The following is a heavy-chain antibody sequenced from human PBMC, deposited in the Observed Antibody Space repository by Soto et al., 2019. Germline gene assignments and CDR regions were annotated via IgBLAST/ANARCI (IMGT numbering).Heavy chain of an antibody. CDR1: GFTLSAYW. D-gene: IGHD6-13*01. CDR3: ARAMAAAAGF. J-gene: IGHJ4*02. Sequence: PGGSLRLSCAASGFTLSAYWVHWVRQTPGKGLEWVANINQDGTQKYYVGSVKGRFTISRDNSKNSFYLQMDSLRAEDSARYFCARAMAAAAGFWGRGILVTVSS. CDR2: INQDGTQK. V-gene: IGHV3-7*01.